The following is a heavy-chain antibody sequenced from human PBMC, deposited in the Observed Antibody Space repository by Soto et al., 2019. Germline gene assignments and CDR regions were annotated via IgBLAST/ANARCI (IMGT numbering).Heavy chain of an antibody. CDR1: GGSISSYY. Sequence: SETLSLTCTVSGGSISSYYWSWIRQPPGKGLEWIGYIYYSGSTNYNPSLKSRVTISVDTSKNQFSLKLSSVTAADTAVYYCARHSSNDDYIWGSYPTDVIFDYWGQGTLVTVSS. J-gene: IGHJ4*02. CDR3: ARHSSNDDYIWGSYPTDVIFDY. CDR2: IYYSGST. V-gene: IGHV4-59*08. D-gene: IGHD3-16*02.